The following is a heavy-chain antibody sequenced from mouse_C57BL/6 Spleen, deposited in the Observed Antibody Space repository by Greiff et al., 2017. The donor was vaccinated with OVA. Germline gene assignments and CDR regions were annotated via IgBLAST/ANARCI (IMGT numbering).Heavy chain of an antibody. J-gene: IGHJ4*01. CDR1: GYTLTSYW. CDR2: IDPSDSET. Sequence: QVQLQQPGAELVRPGSSVKLSCKASGYTLTSYWMHWVKQRPIQGLEWIGNIDPSDSETHYNQKFKDKATLTVDKSSSTAYMQLSSLTSEDSAVYYCARRDSSHAMDYWGQGTSVTVSS. D-gene: IGHD1-1*01. V-gene: IGHV1-52*01. CDR3: ARRDSSHAMDY.